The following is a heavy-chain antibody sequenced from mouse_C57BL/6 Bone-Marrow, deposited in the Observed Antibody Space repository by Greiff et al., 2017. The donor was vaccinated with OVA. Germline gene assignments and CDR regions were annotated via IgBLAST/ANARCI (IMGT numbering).Heavy chain of an antibody. Sequence: EVQLVESGGGLVQPGGSLKLSCAASGFTFSDYYMYWVRQTPEKRLEWVAYISNGGGSTYYPDTVKGRFTISRDNAKNTLYLQMSRLKSEDTAMYYCARQGLRRGGYFDYWGQGTTLTVSS. CDR1: GFTFSDYY. J-gene: IGHJ2*01. D-gene: IGHD2-4*01. CDR3: ARQGLRRGGYFDY. CDR2: ISNGGGST. V-gene: IGHV5-12*01.